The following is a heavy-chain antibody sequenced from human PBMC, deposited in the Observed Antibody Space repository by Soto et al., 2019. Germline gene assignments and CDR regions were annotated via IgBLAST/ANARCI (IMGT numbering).Heavy chain of an antibody. D-gene: IGHD5-12*01. CDR2: IIPILGIA. CDR1: GGTFSSYT. CDR3: AISDIVASAIDYYYYMDV. V-gene: IGHV1-69*02. Sequence: ASVKVSCKASGGTFSSYTISWVRQAPGQGLEWMGRIIPILGIANYAQKFQGRVTITADKSTSTAYMELSSLRSEDTAVYYCAISDIVASAIDYYYYMDVWGKGTTVTVSS. J-gene: IGHJ6*03.